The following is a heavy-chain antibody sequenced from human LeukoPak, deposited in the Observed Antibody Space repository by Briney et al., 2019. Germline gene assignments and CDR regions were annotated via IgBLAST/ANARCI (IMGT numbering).Heavy chain of an antibody. CDR1: GFTFSNAW. J-gene: IGHJ5*02. Sequence: GGSLRLSCAASGFTFSNAWMSWVRQAPGKGLVWVSRINSDGINTSYADSVKGRFTISRDNAKNTLNLQMNSLRAEDTAVYYCARDLGQYYDTSDNWFDPWGQGTLVTVSS. D-gene: IGHD3-22*01. CDR3: ARDLGQYYDTSDNWFDP. CDR2: INSDGINT. V-gene: IGHV3-74*01.